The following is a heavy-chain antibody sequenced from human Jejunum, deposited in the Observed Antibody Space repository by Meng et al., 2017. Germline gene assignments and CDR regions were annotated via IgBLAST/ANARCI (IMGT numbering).Heavy chain of an antibody. CDR2: ISSGGDIT. J-gene: IGHJ3*02. V-gene: IGHV3-48*03. Sequence: GESLKISCVGSGFILSSYEMNWVRQAPGKGLEWVSYISSGGDITYYADSVKGRFTISRDNAKNLLSLQMNSLRAEDTAVYYCARSLRVAVAGYGGDTFDIWGPGTMVT. CDR1: GFILSSYE. CDR3: ARSLRVAVAGYGGDTFDI. D-gene: IGHD6-19*01.